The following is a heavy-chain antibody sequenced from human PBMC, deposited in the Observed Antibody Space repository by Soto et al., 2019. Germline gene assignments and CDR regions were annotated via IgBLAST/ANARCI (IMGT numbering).Heavy chain of an antibody. CDR1: GYTFTSYG. CDR2: ISAYNGNT. Sequence: ASVKVSCKASGYTFTSYGISWVRQAPGQGLEWMGWISAYNGNTNYAQKLQGRVTMTTDTSTSTAYMELRSLRSDDTAVYYCARDSCTNGVCYGYYYGMDVWGQGTPVTVSS. J-gene: IGHJ6*02. D-gene: IGHD2-8*01. V-gene: IGHV1-18*04. CDR3: ARDSCTNGVCYGYYYGMDV.